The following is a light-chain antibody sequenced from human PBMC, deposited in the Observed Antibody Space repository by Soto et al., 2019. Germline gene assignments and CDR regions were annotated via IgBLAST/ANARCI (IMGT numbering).Light chain of an antibody. CDR1: QTISTL. Sequence: DMQMTQSPSTLSASVGDRVTITCRASQTISTLLAGYQQRPGKAPNLLIYKASSLESGVPSRFSGSGSGTEFTLTISSLQPDDFAAYFCQQYSTYPWTFGQGTKVEVK. CDR2: KAS. CDR3: QQYSTYPWT. J-gene: IGKJ1*01. V-gene: IGKV1-5*03.